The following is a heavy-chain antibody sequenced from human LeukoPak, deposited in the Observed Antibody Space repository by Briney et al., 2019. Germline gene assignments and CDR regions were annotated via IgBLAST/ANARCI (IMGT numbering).Heavy chain of an antibody. J-gene: IGHJ4*02. V-gene: IGHV1-2*02. Sequence: ASVKVSCKASGYTFTDHFMQWVRHAPGQGLEWMGWINPNSGGTSYAQKFKGRVTMTRDTPINTVYMELSRLGSDDTAVYYCARDYELGTPGSAYEFFDYWGQGTLVTVSS. CDR3: ARDYELGTPGSAYEFFDY. CDR1: GYTFTDHF. D-gene: IGHD3-10*01. CDR2: INPNSGGT.